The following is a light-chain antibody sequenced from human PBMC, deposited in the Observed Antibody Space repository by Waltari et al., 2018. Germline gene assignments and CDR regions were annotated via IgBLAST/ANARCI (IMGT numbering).Light chain of an antibody. V-gene: IGKV1-39*01. CDR1: QDISNY. Sequence: DLQMTQSPSSLTASVGDRVTLTCRASQDISNYLNWYQQIPGKSPKVLISAASILEIGVPSRFSGIGSGTDFTLTINSLQPEDFATYFCQQSYSIPRTFGPGTKVDI. CDR2: AAS. J-gene: IGKJ3*01. CDR3: QQSYSIPRT.